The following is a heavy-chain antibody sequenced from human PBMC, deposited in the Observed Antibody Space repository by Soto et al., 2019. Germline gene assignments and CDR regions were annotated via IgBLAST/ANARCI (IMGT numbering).Heavy chain of an antibody. CDR3: ARGLLYYYYMDV. Sequence: GGSLRLSCAASQFTFSSFWMSWVRQAPGKGLEWVANIKQDGSEKYYVDSVKGRFTISRDNAKNSLYLHMNSLRAEDTAVYYCARGLLYYYYMDVWGKGTTVTVSS. J-gene: IGHJ6*03. V-gene: IGHV3-7*01. CDR1: QFTFSSFW. D-gene: IGHD2-15*01. CDR2: IKQDGSEK.